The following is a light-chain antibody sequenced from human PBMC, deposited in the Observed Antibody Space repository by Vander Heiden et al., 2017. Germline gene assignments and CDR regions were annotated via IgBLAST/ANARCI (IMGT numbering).Light chain of an antibody. V-gene: IGKV3-15*01. J-gene: IGKJ2*01. Sequence: EIVMTQSPATLSVSPGERATLSCRASQSVSSNLAWYQQKPGQAPRLLIYGASTRATGIPARFSGSGSATEFTLTISSLQSEDFAVYYCQQYNNAPPSYTFGQGTKLEIK. CDR3: QQYNNAPPSYT. CDR2: GAS. CDR1: QSVSSN.